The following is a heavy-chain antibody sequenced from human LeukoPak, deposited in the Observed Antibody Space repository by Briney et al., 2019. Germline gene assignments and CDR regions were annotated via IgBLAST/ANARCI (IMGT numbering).Heavy chain of an antibody. D-gene: IGHD3-10*01. Sequence: SETLSLTCAVYGGSFSGYYWSWIRQPPGKGLEWIGEINHSGSTNYNPSLKSRVTISVDTSKNQFSLKLSSVTAADTAVYYCASSRLRGVRGVPNWFDPWGQGTLVTVSS. CDR1: GGSFSGYY. CDR2: INHSGST. J-gene: IGHJ5*02. CDR3: ASSRLRGVRGVPNWFDP. V-gene: IGHV4-34*01.